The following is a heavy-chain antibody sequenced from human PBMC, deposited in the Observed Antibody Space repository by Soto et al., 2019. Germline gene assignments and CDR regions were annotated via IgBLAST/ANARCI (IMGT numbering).Heavy chain of an antibody. J-gene: IGHJ5*02. CDR1: GGSISSGGYS. CDR3: ARGAPNYPGSGSYRENWFDP. Sequence: QLQLQESGSGLVKPSQTLSLTCAVSGGSISSGGYSWSWIRQPPGKGLEWIGYIYHSGSTYYNPSLKRRLTISVDRSKNQFSLKLSSVTAADTAVYYCARGAPNYPGSGSYRENWFDPWGQGTLVTVSS. D-gene: IGHD3-10*01. CDR2: IYHSGST. V-gene: IGHV4-30-2*01.